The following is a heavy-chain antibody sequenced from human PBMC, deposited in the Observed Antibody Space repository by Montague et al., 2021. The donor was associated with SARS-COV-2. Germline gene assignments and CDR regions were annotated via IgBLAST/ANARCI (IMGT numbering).Heavy chain of an antibody. V-gene: IGHV5-51*01. CDR2: IYPGDSGT. CDR3: ARRYSGYAMDY. Sequence: QSGAEVKTPGESLKVSCKGSGYSFTSYWIGWVRQMPGKGLEWMGIIYPGDSGTRYSSSFQGQVTISADKSIRTAYLQWSSLKASDTAMYYCARRYSGYAMDYWGQGTLVTVSS. J-gene: IGHJ4*02. CDR1: GYSFTSYW. D-gene: IGHD5-12*01.